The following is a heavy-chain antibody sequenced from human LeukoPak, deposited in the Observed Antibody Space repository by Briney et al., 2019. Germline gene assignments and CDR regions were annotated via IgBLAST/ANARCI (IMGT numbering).Heavy chain of an antibody. J-gene: IGHJ4*02. CDR1: GFTFSSYS. CDR2: MSSSSSYI. D-gene: IGHD5-18*01. Sequence: GGSLRLFCAASGFTFSSYSMNWVRQAPGKGPEGVSSMSSSSSYIYYADSVKGRFTISRDNAKHSLYLQINSLRAEDTAVYYCAREMREDTAMVNFDYWGQGTLVTVSS. V-gene: IGHV3-21*01. CDR3: AREMREDTAMVNFDY.